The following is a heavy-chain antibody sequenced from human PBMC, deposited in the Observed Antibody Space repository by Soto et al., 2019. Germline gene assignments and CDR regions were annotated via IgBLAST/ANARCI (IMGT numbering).Heavy chain of an antibody. CDR1: GFSLGNYP. CDR2: SSPRGDTI. V-gene: IGHV3-48*02. D-gene: IGHD6-19*01. Sequence: GGSLRLSWVASGFSLGNYPMNWFRQTPGKGLEWISYSSPRGDTIYYADSVEGRFTISRDNARNSLSLHMSSLRDEDSALYYCAKGPHTNVGWPYYFESWGQGVPVTV. J-gene: IGHJ4*02. CDR3: AKGPHTNVGWPYYFES.